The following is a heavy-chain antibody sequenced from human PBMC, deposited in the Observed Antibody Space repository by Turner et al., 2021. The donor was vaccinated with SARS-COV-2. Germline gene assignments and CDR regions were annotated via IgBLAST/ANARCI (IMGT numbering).Heavy chain of an antibody. CDR3: ATGVAGTGTPSEYYYYYGMDV. Sequence: VARVQSGAEVRKNGASVKVACKVSAYNATELYMPWVRQDPGKGLEWMGVFDPEDGETIYAQKSQDRVTMTEDTSTDTAYLELSSLRSEDTAVYYCATGVAGTGTPSEYYYYYGMDVWGQGTTVTVSS. V-gene: IGHV1-24*01. J-gene: IGHJ6*02. CDR1: AYNATELY. CDR2: FDPEDGET. D-gene: IGHD6-19*01.